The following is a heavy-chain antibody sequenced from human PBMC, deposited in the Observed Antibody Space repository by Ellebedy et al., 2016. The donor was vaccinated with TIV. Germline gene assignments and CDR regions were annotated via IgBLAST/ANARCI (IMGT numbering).Heavy chain of an antibody. D-gene: IGHD5-24*01. CDR2: VYPDDSRT. CDR1: GYSFSTYW. CDR3: ARRAMASWDGMDV. V-gene: IGHV5-51*01. J-gene: IGHJ6*02. Sequence: GESLKISCKGSGYSFSTYWVAWVRQLPGKGLECMGIVYPDDSRTRYNPSFQGQVTISADKSTSTAYLQWSSLKASDTAIYYCARRAMASWDGMDVWGQGTTVTVSS.